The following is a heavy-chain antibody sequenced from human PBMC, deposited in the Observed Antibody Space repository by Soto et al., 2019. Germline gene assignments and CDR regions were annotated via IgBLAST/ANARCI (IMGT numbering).Heavy chain of an antibody. CDR3: ARMGESLANNWFDP. J-gene: IGHJ5*02. V-gene: IGHV4-30-4*01. Sequence: SETLSLTCTVSGGSISSGDYYWSWIRQPPGKGLEWIGYIYYSGITYYNPSLKSRVTISVDTSKNQFSLKLSSVTAADTAVYYCARMGESLANNWFDPWGQGTLVTVSS. D-gene: IGHD3-16*01. CDR2: IYYSGIT. CDR1: GGSISSGDYY.